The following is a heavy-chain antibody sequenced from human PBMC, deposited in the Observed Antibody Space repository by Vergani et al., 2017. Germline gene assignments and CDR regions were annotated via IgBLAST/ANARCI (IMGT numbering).Heavy chain of an antibody. D-gene: IGHD2-2*02. J-gene: IGHJ4*02. CDR1: GDSISSNNC. Sequence: QVKLQESGPGLLKPSQTLSLTCAVSGDSISSNNCWTWVRQPPGKGLGWIGEICHTEDTKYSPSLKSRVTVSVDESRNLFSLRLNSVTAADTAVYYCATIGYRRWGYYFDYWGQGILVTVSS. CDR2: ICHTEDT. CDR3: ATIGYRRWGYYFDY. V-gene: IGHV4-4*02.